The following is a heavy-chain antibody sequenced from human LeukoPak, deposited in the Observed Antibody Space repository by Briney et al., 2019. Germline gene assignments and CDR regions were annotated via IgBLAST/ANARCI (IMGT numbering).Heavy chain of an antibody. Sequence: KPSETLSLTCAVSGYSISSGYYWRWIRQPPGKGLEWIGSIYHSGSTYYNPSLKSRVTISVDTSKNQFSLKLSSVTAADTAVYYCARLISGYGSGDYWGQGTLVTVSS. CDR3: ARLISGYGSGDY. V-gene: IGHV4-38-2*01. CDR2: IYHSGST. J-gene: IGHJ4*02. CDR1: GYSISSGYY. D-gene: IGHD3-10*01.